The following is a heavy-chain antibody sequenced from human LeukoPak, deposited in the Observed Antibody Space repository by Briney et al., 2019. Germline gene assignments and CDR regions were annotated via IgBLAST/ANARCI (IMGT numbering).Heavy chain of an antibody. CDR1: GGSISSYY. Sequence: SETLSLTCTVSGGSISSYYWSWIRQPPGEGLEWIGYIYYSGSTYYNPSLKSRVTISVDTSKNQFSLKLSSVTAADTAVYYCARGRGYCSSTSCYTGFDYWGQGTLVTVSS. CDR3: ARGRGYCSSTSCYTGFDY. CDR2: IYYSGST. J-gene: IGHJ4*02. V-gene: IGHV4-59*12. D-gene: IGHD2-2*02.